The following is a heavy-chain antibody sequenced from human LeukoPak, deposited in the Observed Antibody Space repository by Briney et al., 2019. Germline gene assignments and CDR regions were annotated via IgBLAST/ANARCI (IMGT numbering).Heavy chain of an antibody. D-gene: IGHD1-26*01. V-gene: IGHV4-59*01. CDR2: IYYSGST. CDR3: ARDGRGFLRFDY. CDR1: GDSMRNYY. Sequence: ASEILSLTCSVSGDSMRNYYWSWIQQPPGKGLEWIGYIYYSGSTNYNPSLKSRVTISVDTSKDQFSLKLTSVTATDTAMYYCARDGRGFLRFDYWGQGTLVTVSS. J-gene: IGHJ4*02.